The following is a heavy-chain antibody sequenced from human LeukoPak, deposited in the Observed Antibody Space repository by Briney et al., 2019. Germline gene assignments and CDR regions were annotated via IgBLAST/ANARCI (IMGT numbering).Heavy chain of an antibody. J-gene: IGHJ4*02. Sequence: PGRSLRLSCAASGFTFSSYGMHWVRQAPGKGLEWVAVISYDGSNKYYADSVKGRFTISRDNSKNTLYLQVNSLRAEDTAVYYCAKERRWLPFDYWGQGTLVTVSS. D-gene: IGHD5-24*01. CDR1: GFTFSSYG. CDR2: ISYDGSNK. V-gene: IGHV3-30*18. CDR3: AKERRWLPFDY.